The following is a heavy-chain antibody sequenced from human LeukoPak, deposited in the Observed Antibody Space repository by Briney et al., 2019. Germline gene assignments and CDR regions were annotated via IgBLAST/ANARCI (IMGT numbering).Heavy chain of an antibody. J-gene: IGHJ4*02. CDR2: ISSSSSTI. CDR1: GFTFSSYS. V-gene: IGHV3-48*01. Sequence: GGSLRLSFAASGFTFSSYSMNWVRQAPGKGLEWVSYISSSSSTIYYADSVKGRFTISRDNSKNTLYLQMNSLRAEDTAVYYCASSIVGATTTYFDYWGQGTLVTVSS. D-gene: IGHD1-26*01. CDR3: ASSIVGATTTYFDY.